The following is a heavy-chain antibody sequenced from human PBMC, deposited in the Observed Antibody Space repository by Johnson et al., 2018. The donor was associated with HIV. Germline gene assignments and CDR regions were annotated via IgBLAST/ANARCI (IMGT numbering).Heavy chain of an antibody. V-gene: IGHV3-30*04. CDR2: ISYDGSYK. J-gene: IGHJ3*02. D-gene: IGHD6-6*01. CDR1: GFTFSSYA. Sequence: QVQLVESGGGVVQPGRSLRLSCAASGFTFSSYAMHWVRQAPGKGLEWVAIISYDGSYKYYADSVKGRFTISRDNSKKMVNLQMNSLRAEDTAVYYCATSQSGAFDIWGQGTKVTVSS. CDR3: ATSQSGAFDI.